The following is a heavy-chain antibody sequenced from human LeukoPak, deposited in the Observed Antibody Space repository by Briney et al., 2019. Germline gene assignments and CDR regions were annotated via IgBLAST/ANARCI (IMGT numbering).Heavy chain of an antibody. CDR1: GYTFTSYG. CDR2: ISAYNGNT. V-gene: IGHV1-18*01. CDR3: ARDRPFIVVVPAYNWFDP. D-gene: IGHD2-2*01. Sequence: ASVKVSCKASGYTFTSYGISWVRQAPGQGLEWMGWISAYNGNTNYAQKLQGRVTMTTDTSTSTAYMELRSLRSDDTAVYYCARDRPFIVVVPAYNWFDPWGQETLVTVSS. J-gene: IGHJ5*02.